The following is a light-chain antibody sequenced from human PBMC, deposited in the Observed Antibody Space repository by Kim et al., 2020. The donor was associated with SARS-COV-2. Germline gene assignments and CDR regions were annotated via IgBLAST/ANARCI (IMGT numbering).Light chain of an antibody. CDR2: GAS. CDR1: QSVSSSL. Sequence: EIVLTQSPATLSLSPGERATLSCRASQSVSSSLLALYQQTPGQAPRLLIYGASTTATITPGRFSGRGSGTDFTLTISRLEAEFFAVSCWQNYGRTLTFGGGTKVDIK. V-gene: IGKV3-20*01. J-gene: IGKJ4*02. CDR3: QNYGRTLT.